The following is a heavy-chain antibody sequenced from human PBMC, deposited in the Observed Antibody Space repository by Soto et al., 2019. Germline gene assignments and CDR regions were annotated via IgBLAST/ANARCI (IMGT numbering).Heavy chain of an antibody. CDR1: GFSFSSYG. V-gene: IGHV3-9*01. Sequence: GGSLRLSCAAPGFSFSSYGMHWVRQAPGKGLEWVSGISWKSGSIGYADSVKGRFTISRDNAKKSLYLQMNSLRAEDTALYYCAKSTGGTANGLDVWGQGTTVTVSS. D-gene: IGHD2-8*02. CDR3: AKSTGGTANGLDV. CDR2: ISWKSGSI. J-gene: IGHJ6*02.